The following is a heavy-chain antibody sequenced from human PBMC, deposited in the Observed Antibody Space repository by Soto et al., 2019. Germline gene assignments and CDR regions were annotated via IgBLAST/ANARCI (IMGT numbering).Heavy chain of an antibody. J-gene: IGHJ4*02. CDR3: ARGGIVVVPASVIFDY. D-gene: IGHD2-2*01. CDR2: IYYSGST. Sequence: PSETLSLTCTVSGGSISSYYWCWIRQPPGKGLEWIGYIYYSGSTNYNPSLKSRVTISVDTSKNQFSLKLSSVTAADTAVYYCARGGIVVVPASVIFDYWGQGTLVTVSS. CDR1: GGSISSYY. V-gene: IGHV4-59*01.